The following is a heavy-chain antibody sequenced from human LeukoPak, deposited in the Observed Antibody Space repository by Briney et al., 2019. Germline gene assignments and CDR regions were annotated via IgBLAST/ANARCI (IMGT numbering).Heavy chain of an antibody. CDR1: GGSISSYY. D-gene: IGHD5-18*01. J-gene: IGHJ3*01. V-gene: IGHV4-59*01. CDR2: IYYSGRT. CDR3: ARGYSYGYDALDV. Sequence: SETLSLTCTVSGGSISSYYWSWIRQPPGKGLEWIGCIYYSGRTNYSPSLKSRVTISVDTSNNQFPLKLSFVTAADTAVYYCARGYSYGYDALDVWGQGTMVTVSS.